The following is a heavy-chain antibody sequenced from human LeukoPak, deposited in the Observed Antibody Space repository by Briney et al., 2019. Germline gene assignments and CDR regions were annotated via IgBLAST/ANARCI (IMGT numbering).Heavy chain of an antibody. CDR2: ISKSGTST. Sequence: GGSLRLSCAASGXTFSDYYISWIRQAPGKGLEWVSYISKSGTSTNYADSVKGRFSVSRDNAKKSLYLQLNSLTAEDTAVYYCARVRSSGSPLDYWGQGTLVTVSS. V-gene: IGHV3-11*05. CDR1: GXTFSDYY. D-gene: IGHD3-10*01. J-gene: IGHJ4*02. CDR3: ARVRSSGSPLDY.